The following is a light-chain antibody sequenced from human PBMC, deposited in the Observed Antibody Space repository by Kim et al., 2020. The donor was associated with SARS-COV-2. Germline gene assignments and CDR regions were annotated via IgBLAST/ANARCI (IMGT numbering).Light chain of an antibody. CDR1: SEHSHLT. V-gene: IGLV4-60*03. Sequence: QAVVTQSSSASASLGSSVRLTCTLNSEHSHLTIAWHQQQPGQAPRYLMKLEGSGTSKKGSGVPDRFSGSSSGADRYLTISNLQSEDEADYFCETWDRNTVTFGGGTQLTVL. J-gene: IGLJ2*01. CDR3: ETWDRNTVT. CDR2: LEGSGTS.